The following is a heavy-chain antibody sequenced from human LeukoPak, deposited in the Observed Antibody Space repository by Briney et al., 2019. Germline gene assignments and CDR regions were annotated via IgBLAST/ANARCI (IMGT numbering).Heavy chain of an antibody. CDR1: GFTLSNYW. J-gene: IGHJ4*02. V-gene: IGHV3-21*04. CDR3: AKAPVTTCRGAYCYPFDY. Sequence: GGSLRLSCAASGFTLSNYWMSWVRQAPGKGLEWVSSISSSSSYIYYADSVKGRFTISRDSSKNTLFLQMNRLRPEDAAVYYCAKAPVTTCRGAYCYPFDYWGQGTLVTVSS. D-gene: IGHD2-21*01. CDR2: ISSSSSYI.